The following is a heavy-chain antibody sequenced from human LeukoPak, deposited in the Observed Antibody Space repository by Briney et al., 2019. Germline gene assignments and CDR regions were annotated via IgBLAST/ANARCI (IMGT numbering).Heavy chain of an antibody. J-gene: IGHJ4*02. CDR2: ISSGSTI. CDR3: ARESIAVAGAPFDY. CDR1: GFTFSSYE. Sequence: GGSLRLSCAASGFTFSSYEMNWVRQAPGKGPEWVSYISSGSTIYDSDSVKGRFTISRDNAKNSLYLQMNSLRAEDTAVYYCARESIAVAGAPFDYWGQGTLVTVSS. V-gene: IGHV3-48*03. D-gene: IGHD6-19*01.